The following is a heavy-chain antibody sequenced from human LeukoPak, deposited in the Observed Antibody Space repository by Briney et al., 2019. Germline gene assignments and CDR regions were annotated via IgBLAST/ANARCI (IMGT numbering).Heavy chain of an antibody. Sequence: GGSLRLSCAASGFTFSSYSMNWVRQAPGKGLEWVSSISSSSSYIYYADSVKGRFTISRDNAKNSLYLQMNSLRAEDTAVYYRAIAASMHYYDSSGYKWGQGTMVTVSS. D-gene: IGHD3-22*01. J-gene: IGHJ3*01. CDR2: ISSSSSYI. CDR1: GFTFSSYS. CDR3: AIAASMHYYDSSGYK. V-gene: IGHV3-21*01.